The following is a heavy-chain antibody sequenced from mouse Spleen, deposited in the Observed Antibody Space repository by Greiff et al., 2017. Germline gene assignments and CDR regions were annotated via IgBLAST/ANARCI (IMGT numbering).Heavy chain of an antibody. J-gene: IGHJ2*01. CDR3: ARDYYYGLDY. CDR2: IYPGDGST. Sequence: QVQLKQSGPELVKPGASVKMSCKASGYTFTSYYIHWVKQRPGQGLEWIGWIYPGDGSTKYNEKFKGKTTLTADKSSSTAYMLLSSLTSEDSAIYFCARDYYYGLDYWGQGTTLTVSS. D-gene: IGHD1-1*01. CDR1: GYTFTSYY. V-gene: IGHV1S56*01.